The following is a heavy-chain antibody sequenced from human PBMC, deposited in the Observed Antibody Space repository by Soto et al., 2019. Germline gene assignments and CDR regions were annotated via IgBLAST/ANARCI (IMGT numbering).Heavy chain of an antibody. Sequence: TLSLPSPVAGVSLIAYSGVWVGPTSGEGLDWIGCIFSSGSTSFNPSLESRVAMSVDTSKNHFSLNLSSVTAADMAVYYCAREGSYSAYNLEHGIHLWSIDCWGQGALVTV. D-gene: IGHD5-12*01. CDR2: IFSSGST. CDR3: AREGSYSAYNLEHGIHLWSIDC. J-gene: IGHJ4*02. CDR1: GVSLIAYS. V-gene: IGHV4-4*07.